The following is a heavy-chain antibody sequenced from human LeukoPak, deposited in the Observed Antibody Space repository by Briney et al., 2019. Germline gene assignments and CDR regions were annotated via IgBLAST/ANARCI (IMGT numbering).Heavy chain of an antibody. J-gene: IGHJ6*02. V-gene: IGHV4-59*01. Sequence: SETLSLTCTVSGGSISSYYWSWIRQPPGKGLEWIGYIYCSGSTNYNPSLKSRVTISVDTSKNQFSLKLSSVTAADTAVYYCARARNTIFGVVTPYYYYGMDVWGQGTTVTVSS. CDR3: ARARNTIFGVVTPYYYYGMDV. CDR1: GGSISSYY. CDR2: IYCSGST. D-gene: IGHD3-3*01.